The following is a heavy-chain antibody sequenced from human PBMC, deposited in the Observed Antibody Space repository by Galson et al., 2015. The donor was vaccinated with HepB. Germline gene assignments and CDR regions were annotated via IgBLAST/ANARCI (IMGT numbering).Heavy chain of an antibody. D-gene: IGHD6-13*01. V-gene: IGHV1-69*01. Sequence: KVSCKASGGTFSSYAISWVRQAPGQGLEWMGGIIPIFGTANYAQKFQGRVAITADESTSTAYMELSSLRSEDTAVYYCARGEAGAFDIWGQGTMVTVSS. CDR3: ARGEAGAFDI. J-gene: IGHJ3*02. CDR2: IIPIFGTA. CDR1: GGTFSSYA.